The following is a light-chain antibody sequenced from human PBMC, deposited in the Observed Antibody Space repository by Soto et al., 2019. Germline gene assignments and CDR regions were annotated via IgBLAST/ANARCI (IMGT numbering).Light chain of an antibody. CDR1: QSISKW. V-gene: IGKV1-5*01. CDR2: DAS. J-gene: IGKJ2*01. Sequence: DIQMTQSPSTLSASVGDRVTITCRASQSISKWLAWYQQKPGKAPKFLMYDASTLESGVPSRFSGSESGTEFTLTISSLHPDDFATYYCQQYQSNYTCGQGTKLEIK. CDR3: QQYQSNYT.